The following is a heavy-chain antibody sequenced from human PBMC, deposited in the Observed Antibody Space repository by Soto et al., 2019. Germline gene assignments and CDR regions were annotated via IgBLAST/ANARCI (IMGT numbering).Heavy chain of an antibody. V-gene: IGHV3-23*01. D-gene: IGHD3-10*01. CDR2: ITDNGGST. CDR3: AKEVYGAARGGMDV. Sequence: ESGGGLVQPGGSLRLSCAASGFTFRNNVMNWVRQAPGRGLEWVSAITDNGGSTYYADSVKGRCTISRDNSKNTLYLQMNSLRAEDTAVYYCAKEVYGAARGGMDVWGQGTTVTVSS. CDR1: GFTFRNNV. J-gene: IGHJ6*02.